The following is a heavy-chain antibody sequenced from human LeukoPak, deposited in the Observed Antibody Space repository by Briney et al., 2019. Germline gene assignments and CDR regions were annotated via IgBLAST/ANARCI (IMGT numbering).Heavy chain of an antibody. Sequence: EASVKVSCKASGYTFTAYYIHWVRQAPGQGLEWMGWICPNSGGTSYAQKFRGRVTLTRDTSISTAYMELSSLRSDDTAVYFCSLGIAASRFDPWGQGTLVTVSS. CDR1: GYTFTAYY. CDR3: SLGIAASRFDP. J-gene: IGHJ5*02. CDR2: ICPNSGGT. D-gene: IGHD6-13*01. V-gene: IGHV1-2*02.